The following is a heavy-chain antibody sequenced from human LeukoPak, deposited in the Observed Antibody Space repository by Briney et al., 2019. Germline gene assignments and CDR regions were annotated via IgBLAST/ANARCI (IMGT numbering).Heavy chain of an antibody. D-gene: IGHD3-3*01. CDR1: GGSISSGDYY. CDR2: IYYSGST. V-gene: IGHV4-30-4*08. J-gene: IGHJ4*02. Sequence: SETLSLTCTVSGGSISSGDYYWSWIRQPPGKGLEWIGYIYYSGSTYYNPSLKSRVTISVDTSKNQFSLKLSSVTAADTAVYYCARGSHDFWRGYSPVDYWGQGSLVTVSS. CDR3: ARGSHDFWRGYSPVDY.